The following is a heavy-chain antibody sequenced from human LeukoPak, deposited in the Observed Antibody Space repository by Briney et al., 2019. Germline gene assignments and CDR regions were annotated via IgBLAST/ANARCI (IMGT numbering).Heavy chain of an antibody. CDR2: IYYSGNT. J-gene: IGHJ6*02. V-gene: IGHV4-59*08. D-gene: IGHD6-13*01. CDR3: MRHVRQRIAADDRATDYYYYAMDV. Sequence: SETLSLTCTVSGGSISGYYWSWIRQPPGKGLEWIGYIYYSGNTNYNPSLKSRVTISVDTSKNQFSLKLSSVTAADTAVYYCMRHVRQRIAADDRATDYYYYAMDVWGQGTTVTVSS. CDR1: GGSISGYY.